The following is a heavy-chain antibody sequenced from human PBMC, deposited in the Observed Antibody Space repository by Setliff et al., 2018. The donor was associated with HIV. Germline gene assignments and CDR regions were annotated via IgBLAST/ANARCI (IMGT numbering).Heavy chain of an antibody. J-gene: IGHJ5*02. CDR2: MNPNSGNT. Sequence: ASVMVSCKAPGYTFTSYDINWVRQATGQGLEWMGWMNPNSGNTGYAQKFQGRVTITRNTSISTAYMELSSLRSEDTAVYYCARGGAYCTNGVCYTHNWFDPWGQGTLVTVPS. D-gene: IGHD2-8*01. V-gene: IGHV1-8*03. CDR1: GYTFTSYD. CDR3: ARGGAYCTNGVCYTHNWFDP.